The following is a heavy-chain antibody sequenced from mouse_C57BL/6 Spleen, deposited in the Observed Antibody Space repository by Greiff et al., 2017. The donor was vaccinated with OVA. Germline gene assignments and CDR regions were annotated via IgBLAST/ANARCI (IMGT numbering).Heavy chain of an antibody. CDR3: ARRYYGNYALFDY. J-gene: IGHJ2*01. Sequence: DVQLVESGPGLVKPSQSLSLTCSVTGYSITSGYYWNWIRQFPGNKLEWMGYISYDGSNNYNPSLKNRISITRDTSKNQFFLKLNSVTTEDTATYYCARRYYGNYALFDYWGQGTTLTVSS. CDR1: GYSITSGYY. CDR2: ISYDGSN. D-gene: IGHD2-1*01. V-gene: IGHV3-6*01.